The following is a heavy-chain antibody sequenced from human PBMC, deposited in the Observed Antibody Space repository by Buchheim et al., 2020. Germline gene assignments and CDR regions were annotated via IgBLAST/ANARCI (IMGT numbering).Heavy chain of an antibody. CDR2: ISPSSGNT. J-gene: IGHJ4*02. CDR3: ARGITAGYDY. Sequence: QVQLVQSGAEVKEPGASVKVSCKASGYTFTSFDVNWVRQAPGQGLERTGWISPSSGNTGYVQKFQGRVAMTRDTSISTAYMELSSLRSEDTAVYYCARGITAGYDYWGQGTL. V-gene: IGHV1-8*01. D-gene: IGHD5-18*01. CDR1: GYTFTSFD.